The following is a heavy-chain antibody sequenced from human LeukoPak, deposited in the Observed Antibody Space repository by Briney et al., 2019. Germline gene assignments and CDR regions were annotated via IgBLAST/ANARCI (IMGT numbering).Heavy chain of an antibody. V-gene: IGHV4-59*12. J-gene: IGHJ6*03. CDR1: GGSISSYY. Sequence: SEPLSLTCTVSGGSISSYYWSWLRQPPGKGLEGSGYIYYSGSSNYNPSLKSRVTISVDTSKNQFSLKLSSVTAADTAVYYCARRPGGYCSVGSCYFPSGYYYRDVGPRGTRVSVSS. D-gene: IGHD2-15*01. CDR3: ARRPGGYCSVGSCYFPSGYYYRDV. CDR2: IYYSGSS.